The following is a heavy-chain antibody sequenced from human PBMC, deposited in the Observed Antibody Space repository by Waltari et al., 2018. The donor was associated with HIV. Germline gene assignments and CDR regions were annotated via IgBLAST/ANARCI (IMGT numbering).Heavy chain of an antibody. J-gene: IGHJ5*02. Sequence: QVQLQESGPGLVKPSGTLSLTCAVSGGSISSSNWWSWVRQPPGKGLEWIGEIYHSGSTNYNPSLKSRVTISVDKSKNQFSLKLSSVTAADTAVYYCARGGDCSGGSCYFGSFDPWGQGTLVTVSS. V-gene: IGHV4-4*02. CDR1: GGSISSSNW. CDR2: IYHSGST. CDR3: ARGGDCSGGSCYFGSFDP. D-gene: IGHD2-15*01.